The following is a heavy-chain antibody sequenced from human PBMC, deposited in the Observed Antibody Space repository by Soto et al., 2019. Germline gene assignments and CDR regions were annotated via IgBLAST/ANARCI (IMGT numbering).Heavy chain of an antibody. CDR3: ARGSCSSAICYTGDY. J-gene: IGHJ4*02. D-gene: IGHD2-2*02. Sequence: PSETLSLTCTVSGDTIGSYYWSWIRQPPGKGLEWIGYIYFTGSTNYNPSLKSRVTISVDTSKNQFSLKLSSVTAADTAVYYCARGSCSSAICYTGDYWRQGTLVTVSS. CDR2: IYFTGST. V-gene: IGHV4-59*01. CDR1: GDTIGSYY.